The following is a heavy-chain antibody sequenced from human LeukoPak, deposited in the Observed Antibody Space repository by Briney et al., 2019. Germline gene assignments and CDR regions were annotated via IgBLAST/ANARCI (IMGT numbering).Heavy chain of an antibody. CDR3: AREKDYGDYEGNWFDP. D-gene: IGHD4-17*01. V-gene: IGHV1-69*05. J-gene: IGHJ5*02. Sequence: SVKVSCKASAGTFSSYAISWVRQAPGQGLEWMGGIIPIFGTANYTQKFQGRVTITTDESTSTAYMELSSLRSEDTAVYYCAREKDYGDYEGNWFDPWGQGTLVTVSS. CDR2: IIPIFGTA. CDR1: AGTFSSYA.